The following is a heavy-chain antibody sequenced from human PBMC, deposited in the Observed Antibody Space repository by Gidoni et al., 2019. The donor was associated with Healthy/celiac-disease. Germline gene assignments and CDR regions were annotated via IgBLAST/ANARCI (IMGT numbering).Heavy chain of an antibody. Sequence: QVQLQQWGAGLLKPSETLSLTCAVYGGSFSGYYWSWIRQPPGKGLEWIGEINHSGSTNYNPSLKSRVTISVDTSKNQFSLKLSSVTAADTAVYYCARAGSYYYSGFDYWGQGTLVTVSS. CDR2: INHSGST. J-gene: IGHJ4*02. D-gene: IGHD1-26*01. CDR3: ARAGSYYYSGFDY. V-gene: IGHV4-34*01. CDR1: GGSFSGYY.